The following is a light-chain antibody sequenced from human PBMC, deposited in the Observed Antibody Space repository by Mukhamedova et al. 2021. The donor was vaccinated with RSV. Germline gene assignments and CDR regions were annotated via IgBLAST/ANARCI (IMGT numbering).Light chain of an antibody. CDR2: SAS. CDR3: QQTYTSPLS. Sequence: GKASQLLIHSASTLQTGVSSRFSGGGSGTDFSLTVTSLQREDFALYFCQQTYTSPLSFGGGTRVEIK. V-gene: IGKV1-39*01. J-gene: IGKJ4*01.